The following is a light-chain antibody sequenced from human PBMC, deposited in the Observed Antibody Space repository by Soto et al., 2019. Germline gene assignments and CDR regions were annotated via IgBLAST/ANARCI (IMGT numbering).Light chain of an antibody. V-gene: IGLV1-40*01. CDR2: GNT. CDR1: SSNIGAGFD. J-gene: IGLJ3*02. CDR3: QSYDSSLSGRV. Sequence: QSVLTQPPSVSGAPGQRVTISCTGSSSNIGAGFDVHWYQQIPGTAPKLLIYGNTNRPSGVPDRVSVSKSGTSASLAITGLQAEDEADYYCQSYDSSLSGRVFGGGTKLTVL.